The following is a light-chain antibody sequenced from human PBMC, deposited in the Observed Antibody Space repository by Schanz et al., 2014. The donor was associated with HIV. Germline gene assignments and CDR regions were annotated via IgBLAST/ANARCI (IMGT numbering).Light chain of an antibody. CDR1: QTIGRL. V-gene: IGKV1-5*03. CDR3: QQCVTSPYT. CDR2: QAS. J-gene: IGKJ2*01. Sequence: DIQMTQSPSTLSASVGDRVTITCRASQTIGRLLAWYQQKPGRAPKLLIYQASILETGVPSRFSGSGSGTSFTLTITSLQPDDFATYYCQQCVTSPYTFGQGTKLDIK.